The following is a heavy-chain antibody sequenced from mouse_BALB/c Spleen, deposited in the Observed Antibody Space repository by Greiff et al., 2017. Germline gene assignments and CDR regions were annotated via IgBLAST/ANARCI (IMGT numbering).Heavy chain of an antibody. CDR1: GLNIKDTY. CDR2: IDPANGNT. Sequence: EVHLVESGAELVKPGASVKLSCTASGLNIKDTYMHWVKQRPEQGLEWIGRIDPANGNTKYDPKFQGKATITADTSSNTAYLQLSSLTSEDTAVYYCARWGGNYYFDYWGQGTTLTVSS. D-gene: IGHD2-1*01. CDR3: ARWGGNYYFDY. J-gene: IGHJ2*01. V-gene: IGHV14-3*02.